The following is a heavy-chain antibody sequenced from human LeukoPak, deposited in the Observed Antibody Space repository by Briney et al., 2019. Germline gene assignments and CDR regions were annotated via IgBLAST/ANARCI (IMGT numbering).Heavy chain of an antibody. Sequence: SETLSLTCAVSGGSISSYYWSWVRQPAGKGLEWVGRIYSSGSTNYNPSLKSRITMSVDTSKNQFSLKLSSVTAADTAVYYCARDLSGYSLRYFDYWGQGTLVTVSS. J-gene: IGHJ4*02. D-gene: IGHD3-22*01. CDR3: ARDLSGYSLRYFDY. CDR1: GGSISSYY. V-gene: IGHV4-4*07. CDR2: IYSSGST.